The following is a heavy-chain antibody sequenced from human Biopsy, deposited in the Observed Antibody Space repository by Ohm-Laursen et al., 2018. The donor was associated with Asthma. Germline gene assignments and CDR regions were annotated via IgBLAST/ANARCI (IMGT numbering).Heavy chain of an antibody. CDR2: IYYSGST. D-gene: IGHD3-22*01. Sequence: SDTLSLTCTVSGGSINSSTWWSWVRQHPGKGLEWIGFIYYSGSTYCNPSLKSRVSISIDTSKNQFSLKLSSVTAADTAVYYCARAQDYYDSRGYYRSFDYWGQGTLVTVSS. J-gene: IGHJ4*02. CDR1: GGSINSSTW. CDR3: ARAQDYYDSRGYYRSFDY. V-gene: IGHV4-31*03.